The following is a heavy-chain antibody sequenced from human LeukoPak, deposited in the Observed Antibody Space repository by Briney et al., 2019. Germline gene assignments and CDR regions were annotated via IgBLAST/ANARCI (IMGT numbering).Heavy chain of an antibody. CDR2: INHSGST. CDR3: ARGVEGWLQPNYFDY. Sequence: SETLSLTCAVYGGSFSGYYWSWIRQPPGKGLEWIGEINHSGSTNYNPSLKSRVTISVDTSKNQFSLKLSSVTAADTAVYYCARGVEGWLQPNYFDYWGQGTLVTVSS. J-gene: IGHJ4*02. CDR1: GGSFSGYY. V-gene: IGHV4-34*01. D-gene: IGHD5-24*01.